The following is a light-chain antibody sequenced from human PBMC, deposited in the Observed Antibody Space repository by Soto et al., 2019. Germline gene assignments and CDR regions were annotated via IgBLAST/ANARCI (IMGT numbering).Light chain of an antibody. CDR2: EVS. CDR1: SSDVGSYNL. CDR3: CYYAGRSTFYV. J-gene: IGLJ1*01. Sequence: QSVLTQPASVSGSPGQSITISCTGTSSDVGSYNLVSWYQQHPGKAPKLMIYEVSKRPSGVSNRFSGSKSGNTASLTISGLQAEDEADYYCCYYAGRSTFYVFGTGTKVTVL. V-gene: IGLV2-23*02.